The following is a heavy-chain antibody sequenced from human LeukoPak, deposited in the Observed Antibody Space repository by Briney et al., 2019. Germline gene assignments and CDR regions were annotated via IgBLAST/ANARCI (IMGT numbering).Heavy chain of an antibody. Sequence: GGSLRLSCAASGFTFSSYAMTWVRQAPGKGLEWVSGITSSGGSTYYADSVKGRFTISRDNSKNTLYLQMNSLRGEDTAVYYCAKGRYPPAYCSGDCYYSYWGQGTLVTVSS. V-gene: IGHV3-23*01. CDR1: GFTFSSYA. D-gene: IGHD2-21*02. CDR3: AKGRYPPAYCSGDCYYSY. CDR2: ITSSGGST. J-gene: IGHJ4*02.